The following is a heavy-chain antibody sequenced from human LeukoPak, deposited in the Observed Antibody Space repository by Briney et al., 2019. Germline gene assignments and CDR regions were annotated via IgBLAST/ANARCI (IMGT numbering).Heavy chain of an antibody. CDR3: ARGDDILTGPFYYYGMDV. Sequence: GASLKISCKGSGYRFTSYWIGWVRRMPGKGLEWMGIIYPGDSDTRYSPSFQGQVTISADKSISTAYLQWSSLKASDTAMYYCARGDDILTGPFYYYGMDVWGQGTTVTVS. CDR1: GYRFTSYW. D-gene: IGHD3-9*01. J-gene: IGHJ6*02. CDR2: IYPGDSDT. V-gene: IGHV5-51*01.